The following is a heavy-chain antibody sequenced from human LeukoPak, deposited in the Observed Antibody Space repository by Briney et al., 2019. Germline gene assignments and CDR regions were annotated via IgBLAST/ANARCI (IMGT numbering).Heavy chain of an antibody. J-gene: IGHJ4*02. V-gene: IGHV3-48*01. CDR2: ISSSSSTI. CDR3: ARLNRYSSSWYPYFDY. Sequence: TGGSLRLSCAASGFTFSSYSMNWVRQAPGKGLEWVSYISSSSSTIYYADSVKGRFTISRDNAKNSLYLQMNSLRAEDTAVYYCARLNRYSSSWYPYFDYWGQGTLVTVSS. D-gene: IGHD6-13*01. CDR1: GFTFSSYS.